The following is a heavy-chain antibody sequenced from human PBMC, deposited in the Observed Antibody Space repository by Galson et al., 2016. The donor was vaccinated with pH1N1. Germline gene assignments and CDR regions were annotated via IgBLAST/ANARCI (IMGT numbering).Heavy chain of an antibody. D-gene: IGHD3-16*01. V-gene: IGHV4-31*03. CDR3: ARGGSSMEGEYYFDY. CDR2: VYYSGST. J-gene: IGHJ4*02. CDR1: GGSISSGGYY. Sequence: LSLTCTVSGGSISSGGYYWSWIRQHPGKGLEWIGYVYYSGSTYYNPSLKSRVTISVDTSKNQFSLKLSSVTAADTAVYYCARGGSSMEGEYYFDYWGQGTLVTVSS.